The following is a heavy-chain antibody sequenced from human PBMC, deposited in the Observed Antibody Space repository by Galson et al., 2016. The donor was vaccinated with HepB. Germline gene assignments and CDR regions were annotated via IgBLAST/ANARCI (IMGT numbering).Heavy chain of an antibody. Sequence: ETLSLTCTVSGGSISSRNYYWGWIRQPPGKGLEWIGSINYSGNTYYNPSLKSRVTMSIDTSKNQFSLRLSSVTAADTAVYYCARVAWYQYGSGSYDYWDQGTLVSGSS. D-gene: IGHD3-10*01. V-gene: IGHV4-39*01. CDR2: INYSGNT. CDR1: GGSISSRNYY. CDR3: ARVAWYQYGSGSYDY. J-gene: IGHJ4*02.